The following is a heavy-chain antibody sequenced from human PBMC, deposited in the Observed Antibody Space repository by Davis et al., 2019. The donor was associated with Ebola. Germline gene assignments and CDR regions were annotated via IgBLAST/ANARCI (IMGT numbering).Heavy chain of an antibody. J-gene: IGHJ4*02. CDR3: ASADGDSLDY. CDR2: IYSDDRT. Sequence: GESLKISCSASGFTFSSYEMNWVRQAPGKGLEWVSLIYSDDRTYYADSVKGRFTISRDRSKNTLDLQMTSLRAEDTAVYYCASADGDSLDYWGQGTLVTVSS. D-gene: IGHD4-17*01. CDR1: GFTFSSYE. V-gene: IGHV3-53*01.